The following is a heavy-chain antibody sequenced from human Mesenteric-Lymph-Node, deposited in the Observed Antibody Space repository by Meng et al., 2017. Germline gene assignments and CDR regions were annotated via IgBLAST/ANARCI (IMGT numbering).Heavy chain of an antibody. CDR2: INWNGGST. CDR1: GFTFDDYG. V-gene: IGHV3-20*04. D-gene: IGHD5/OR15-5a*01. Sequence: GESLKISCAASGFTFDDYGMSWVRQAPGKGLEWVSGINWNGGSTGYADSVKGRFTISRDNAKNSLYLQMNSLRVEDTAVYYCATRPAASVYYAVFDYWGQGTQVTVSS. CDR3: ATRPAASVYYAVFDY. J-gene: IGHJ4*02.